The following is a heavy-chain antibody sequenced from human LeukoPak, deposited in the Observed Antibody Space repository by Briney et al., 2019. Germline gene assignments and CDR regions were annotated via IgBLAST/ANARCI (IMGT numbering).Heavy chain of an antibody. CDR1: GGSFSGYS. CDR3: ARVLKTKLAIVKNWYFDL. D-gene: IGHD1-1*01. Sequence: SETLSLTCAVNGGSFSGYSWSWIRQPPGKGLEWIGEINHSGGTNYNPSLKSRVAMSVDTSNNQFSLNLNSLTAADTAVYYSARVLKTKLAIVKNWYFDLWGRGTLVTVSS. CDR2: INHSGGT. V-gene: IGHV4-34*01. J-gene: IGHJ2*01.